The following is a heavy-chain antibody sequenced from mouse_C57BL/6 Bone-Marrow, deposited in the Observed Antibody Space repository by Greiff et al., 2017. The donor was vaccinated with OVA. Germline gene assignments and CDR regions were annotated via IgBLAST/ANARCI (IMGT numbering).Heavy chain of an antibody. CDR3: AGYHPAWFAY. Sequence: VQLQQPGAELVKPGASVKLSCKASGYTFTSYWMHWVKQRPGQGLEWIGYIYIGNGYTEYNEKFKGKATLTSDTSSSTAYMQLSSLTSEDSAIYFCAGYHPAWFAYWGQGTLVTVSA. D-gene: IGHD2-2*01. CDR1: GYTFTSYW. CDR2: IYIGNGYT. V-gene: IGHV1-58*01. J-gene: IGHJ3*01.